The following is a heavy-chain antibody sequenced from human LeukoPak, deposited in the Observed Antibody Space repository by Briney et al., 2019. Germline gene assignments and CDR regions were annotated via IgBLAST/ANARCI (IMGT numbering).Heavy chain of an antibody. D-gene: IGHD3/OR15-3a*01. CDR1: GFIFNKHA. J-gene: IGHJ4*02. Sequence: GGSLRLSCVASGFIFNKHAMSWVRQAPGKGLEWVSGLSGSGSSTDYADSVKGRFTVSRDYSKNTLFLQMNSLRAEDTAVYYCANAGYYGFERVYWGQGTLVTVSS. CDR2: LSGSGSST. CDR3: ANAGYYGFERVY. V-gene: IGHV3-23*01.